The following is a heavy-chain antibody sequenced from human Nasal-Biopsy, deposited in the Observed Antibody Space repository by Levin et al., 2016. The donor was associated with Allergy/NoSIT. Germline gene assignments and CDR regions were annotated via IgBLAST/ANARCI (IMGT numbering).Heavy chain of an antibody. V-gene: IGHV5-51*01. Sequence: GGSLRLSCKTSGYSFPTNWIAWVRQVPGKGLEWMGIIYPGDSDTRYSPSIQGQVTISADKFSTTYLQWSSLKPSDTAMYYCVRHASPYGFADFTAFDIWGQGTLVSVSS. D-gene: IGHD4-17*01. CDR1: GYSFPTNW. CDR2: IYPGDSDT. CDR3: VRHASPYGFADFTAFDI. J-gene: IGHJ3*02.